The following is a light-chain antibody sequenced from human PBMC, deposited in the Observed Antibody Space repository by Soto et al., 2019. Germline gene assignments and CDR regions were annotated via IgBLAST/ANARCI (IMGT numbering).Light chain of an antibody. CDR3: FSYTTSSTLV. CDR2: EVS. J-gene: IGLJ3*02. V-gene: IGLV2-14*01. CDR1: SSDVGGYNY. Sequence: QSALTQPASVSGSHGQSITISCTGTSSDVGGYNYVSWYQQHPAKAPKLMIYEVSNRPSGVSHRFSGSKSGNTASLTISGLQAEDEADYYCFSYTTSSTLVFGGGTKVTVL.